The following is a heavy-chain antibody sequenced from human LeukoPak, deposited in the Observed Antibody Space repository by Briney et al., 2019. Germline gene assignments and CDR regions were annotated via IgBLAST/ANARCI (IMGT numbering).Heavy chain of an antibody. CDR1: GFTFDDYG. D-gene: IGHD2-2*02. V-gene: IGHV3-20*04. Sequence: PGGSLRLSCAASGFTFDDYGMSWVRQAPGKGLEWVSGINWNGGSTGYADSVKGRFTISRDNAKNSLYLQMNSLRAEDTALYYCARGGYCSSTSCYKVFGYYYYYMDVWGKGTTVTVSS. CDR3: ARGGYCSSTSCYKVFGYYYYYMDV. J-gene: IGHJ6*03. CDR2: INWNGGST.